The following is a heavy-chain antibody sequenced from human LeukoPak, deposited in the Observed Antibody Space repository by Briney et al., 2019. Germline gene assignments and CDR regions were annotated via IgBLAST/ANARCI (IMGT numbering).Heavy chain of an antibody. Sequence: GGALRLSCAASWFILSFYCMHWVRQAPAKGPVWVSRICPDGTGISYAASVKARFTTSRDNAKNTVYLQMNSLREEDTAVYYCVRDFRSADYWGQGTLVTVSS. V-gene: IGHV3-74*01. CDR3: VRDFRSADY. CDR2: ICPDGTGI. CDR1: WFILSFYC. J-gene: IGHJ4*02.